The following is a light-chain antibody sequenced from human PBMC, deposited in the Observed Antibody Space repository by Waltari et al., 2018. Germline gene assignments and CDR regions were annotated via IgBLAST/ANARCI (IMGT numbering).Light chain of an antibody. CDR3: SSYAGSNNLV. J-gene: IGLJ2*01. Sequence: QSALTQPPSASGPPGQSVTISCPGTSSDVGAYDYVSWHQHHPGKAPKLLISEVSKRPSGVPDRFSGSRSGNTASLTVSGLQAEDEADYYCSSYAGSNNLVFGGGTKLTVL. V-gene: IGLV2-8*01. CDR1: SSDVGAYDY. CDR2: EVS.